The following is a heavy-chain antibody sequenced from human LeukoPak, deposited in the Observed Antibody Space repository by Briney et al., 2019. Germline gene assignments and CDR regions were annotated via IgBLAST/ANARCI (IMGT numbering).Heavy chain of an antibody. V-gene: IGHV1-69*05. CDR2: IIPIFGTA. Sequence: SVRVSCKASGGTFSSYAISWVRQAPGQGLEWMGGIIPIFGTANYAQKFQGRVTITTDESTSAAYMELSSLRSEDTAVYYCARAEYYYDSSGYKNREYYFDYWGQGTLVTVSS. D-gene: IGHD3-22*01. CDR1: GGTFSSYA. CDR3: ARAEYYYDSSGYKNREYYFDY. J-gene: IGHJ4*02.